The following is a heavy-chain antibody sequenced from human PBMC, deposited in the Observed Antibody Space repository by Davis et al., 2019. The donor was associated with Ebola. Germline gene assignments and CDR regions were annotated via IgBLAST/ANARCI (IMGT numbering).Heavy chain of an antibody. D-gene: IGHD5-24*01. CDR1: GYSFTSYW. V-gene: IGHV5-51*01. J-gene: IGHJ4*02. Sequence: GESLKISCKGSGYSFTSYWIGWVRQMPGKGLEWMGIIYPGDSDTRYSPSFQGQVTISADKSISTAYLQWSSLKASDTAMYYCARQNLVGMATIHFDYWGQGTLVTVSS. CDR2: IYPGDSDT. CDR3: ARQNLVGMATIHFDY.